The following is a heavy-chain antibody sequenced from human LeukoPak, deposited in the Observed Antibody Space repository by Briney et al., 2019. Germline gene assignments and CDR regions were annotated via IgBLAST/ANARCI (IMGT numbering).Heavy chain of an antibody. CDR2: INPDGSGK. CDR1: GFTLSTYW. D-gene: IGHD3-16*01. V-gene: IGHV3-7*01. CDR3: ASWGAGGNS. Sequence: GGSLRLSCEASGFTLSTYWMNWVRQVPGKGLDWVANINPDGSGKRYVDSVKGRFTIARDNADNSLSLQMNSLRAEDTAVYYCASWGAGGNSWGQGTLVTVS. J-gene: IGHJ4*02.